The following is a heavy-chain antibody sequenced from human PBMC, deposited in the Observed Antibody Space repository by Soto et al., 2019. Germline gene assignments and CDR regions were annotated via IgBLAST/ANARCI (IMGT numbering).Heavy chain of an antibody. J-gene: IGHJ4*02. CDR1: VFTFSDYY. Sequence: SLRLSCSASVFTFSDYYMSWIRQAPGKGLEWVSYISSSSSYTNYADSVKGRFTISRDNAKNSLYLQMNSLRAEDTAVYYCARDRDIAATGLGYWGQGTLVTVSS. D-gene: IGHD2-15*01. CDR2: ISSSSSYT. CDR3: ARDRDIAATGLGY. V-gene: IGHV3-11*06.